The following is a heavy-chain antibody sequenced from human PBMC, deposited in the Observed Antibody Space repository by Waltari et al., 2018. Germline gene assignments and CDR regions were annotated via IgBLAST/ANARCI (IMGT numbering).Heavy chain of an antibody. V-gene: IGHV3-73*02. CDR2: IRSKANSYAT. CDR1: GFTFSGSA. CDR3: TRPQGN. J-gene: IGHJ4*02. D-gene: IGHD3-10*01. Sequence: EVQLGESGGGLVQPGGSLNLPCAASGFTFSGSAMHWVRQASGKGLEWVGRIRSKANSYATAYAASVKGRFTISRDDSKNTAYLQMNSLKTEDTAVYYCTRPQGNWGQGTLVTVSS.